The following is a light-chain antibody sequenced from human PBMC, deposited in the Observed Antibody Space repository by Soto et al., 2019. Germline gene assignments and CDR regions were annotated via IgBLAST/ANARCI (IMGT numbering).Light chain of an antibody. CDR1: QTISSW. CDR3: QQYDSYSWT. V-gene: IGKV1-5*03. J-gene: IGKJ1*01. CDR2: KAS. Sequence: DIQMTQSPSTLSGSVGDRVTITCRASQTISSWLAWYQQKPGKAPKLLIYKASTLKSGVPSRFSGSGSGTEFTLTISSLQPDDFATYYCQQYDSYSWTFGQGTKVAIK.